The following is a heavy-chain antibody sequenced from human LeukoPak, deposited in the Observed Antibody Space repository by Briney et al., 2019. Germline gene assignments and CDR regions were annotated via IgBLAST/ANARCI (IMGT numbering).Heavy chain of an antibody. CDR2: ISSTGSTI. CDR1: GFTFSSYW. J-gene: IGHJ5*02. V-gene: IGHV3-48*04. CDR3: ASLGPSGYYYP. Sequence: GGSLRLSCAASGFTFSSYWMHWVRQPPGKGPEWVSYISSTGSTIYYADSVKGRFTISRDNAKNSLFLQMNSLRAEDTAVYSCASLGPSGYYYPWGQGTLVTVSS. D-gene: IGHD3-3*01.